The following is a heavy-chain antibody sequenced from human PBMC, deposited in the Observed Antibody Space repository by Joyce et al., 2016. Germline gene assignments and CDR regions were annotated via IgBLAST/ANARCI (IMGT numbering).Heavy chain of an antibody. J-gene: IGHJ4*02. Sequence: EVQLVESGGGLVQPGGSLRLSCAASGFTFSCYWMHWVRQAPGKGPVWVSRINTDGSNIIYADSVKGRFTISRDNAKNTLFLQMNSLRAEDTALYYCARDQSVAGPTTADYWGQGTLVTVSS. CDR3: ARDQSVAGPTTADY. CDR1: GFTFSCYW. V-gene: IGHV3-74*01. D-gene: IGHD6-19*01. CDR2: INTDGSNI.